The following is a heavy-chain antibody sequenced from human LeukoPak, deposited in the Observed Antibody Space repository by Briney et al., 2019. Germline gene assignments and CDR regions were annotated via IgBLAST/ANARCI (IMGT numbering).Heavy chain of an antibody. CDR3: ASSLAVAGLIDY. Sequence: GGSLRLSCAASGFTVSTNYMNWVRQAPGKGLEWVSIIYSGGSTYYADSVKGRFTISRDNSKNTLYLQMNSLRAEDTAVYYCASSLAVAGLIDYWGQGTLVTVSS. CDR2: IYSGGST. V-gene: IGHV3-53*01. J-gene: IGHJ4*02. D-gene: IGHD6-19*01. CDR1: GFTVSTNY.